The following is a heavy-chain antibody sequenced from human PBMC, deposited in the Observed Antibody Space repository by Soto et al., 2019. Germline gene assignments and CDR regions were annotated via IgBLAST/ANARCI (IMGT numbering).Heavy chain of an antibody. D-gene: IGHD3-10*01. Sequence: SETLSLTCTVSGGSISNGGYYWSWKRPHPGKGLEWIGYIYYSGSTYYNPSLKSRVTISVDTSKNQFSLKLSSVTAADTAVYYCARRPGYYYYYMDVWGKGTTVTVSS. V-gene: IGHV4-31*02. CDR1: GGSISNGGYY. CDR3: ARRPGYYYYYMDV. J-gene: IGHJ6*03. CDR2: IYYSGST.